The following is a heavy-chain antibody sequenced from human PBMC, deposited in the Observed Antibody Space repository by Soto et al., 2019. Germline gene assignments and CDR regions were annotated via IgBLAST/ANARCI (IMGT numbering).Heavy chain of an antibody. J-gene: IGHJ6*02. CDR3: SREVNVYGLDV. Sequence: QVQLVQSGAEVKKPGASVKVPCKASGYTFTSYDINWVRQATGQGLEWMGWMNPNSGNTGYAQKVQGRVTMTRNTSTSTAYMELSSLRSEDTAVYYCSREVNVYGLDVWGQGTTVTVSS. CDR1: GYTFTSYD. CDR2: MNPNSGNT. V-gene: IGHV1-8*01.